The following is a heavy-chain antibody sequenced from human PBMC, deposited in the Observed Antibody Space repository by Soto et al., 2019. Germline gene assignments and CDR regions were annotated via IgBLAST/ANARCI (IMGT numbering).Heavy chain of an antibody. J-gene: IGHJ4*02. V-gene: IGHV3-72*01. Sequence: EVQRVESGGGLVQPGGSLRLSCAASGFTFSDHYMDWVRQAPGKGLEWVGRSRNKANSYTTEYAASVKGRFTISRDDSKNALYLQMNSLKTEDTAVYYCASLNNPNCDYWGQGTLVTVSS. CDR1: GFTFSDHY. CDR2: SRNKANSYTT. CDR3: ASLNNPNCDY. D-gene: IGHD1-20*01.